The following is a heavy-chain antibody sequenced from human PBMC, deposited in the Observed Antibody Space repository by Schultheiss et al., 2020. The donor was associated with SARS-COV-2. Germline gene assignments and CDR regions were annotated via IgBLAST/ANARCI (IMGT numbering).Heavy chain of an antibody. CDR2: ISAYNGNT. V-gene: IGHV1-18*01. Sequence: ASVKVSCKASGYTFTSYGISWVRQAPGQGLEWMGWISAYNGNTNYAQKLQGRVTMTTDTSTSTAYMELRSLRSDDTALYYCARARPIAAAGPIDYWGQGTLVTVSS. CDR3: ARARPIAAAGPIDY. CDR1: GYTFTSYG. D-gene: IGHD6-13*01. J-gene: IGHJ4*02.